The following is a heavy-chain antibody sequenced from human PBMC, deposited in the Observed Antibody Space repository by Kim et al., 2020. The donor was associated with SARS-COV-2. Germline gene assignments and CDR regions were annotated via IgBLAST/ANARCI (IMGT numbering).Heavy chain of an antibody. CDR2: INHSGST. D-gene: IGHD5-18*01. J-gene: IGHJ4*02. CDR1: GGSFSGYY. Sequence: SETLSLTCAVYGGSFSGYYWSWIRQPPGKGLEWIGEINHSGSTNYNPSLKSRVTISVDTSKNQFSLKLSSVTAADTAVYYCARGGGYSYGSNDYWGQGTLVTVSS. CDR3: ARGGGYSYGSNDY. V-gene: IGHV4-34*01.